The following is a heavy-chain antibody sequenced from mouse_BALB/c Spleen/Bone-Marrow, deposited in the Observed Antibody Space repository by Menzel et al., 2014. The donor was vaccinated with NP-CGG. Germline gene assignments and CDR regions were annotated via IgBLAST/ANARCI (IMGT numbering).Heavy chain of an antibody. Sequence: QVHVKQSGAELVRPGVSVKISCKGSGYTFTDFAIHWVKQSHTKSLEWIGVISPYYVDGGYNQKFKGKATMTIGSSCSTAYMELARPTSEDSAIYYSARGGASGLYYYAMDYWGQGTSVTVSS. V-gene: IGHV1S137*01. CDR1: GYTFTDFA. J-gene: IGHJ4*01. CDR2: ISPYYVDG. CDR3: ARGGASGLYYYAMDY. D-gene: IGHD3-1*01.